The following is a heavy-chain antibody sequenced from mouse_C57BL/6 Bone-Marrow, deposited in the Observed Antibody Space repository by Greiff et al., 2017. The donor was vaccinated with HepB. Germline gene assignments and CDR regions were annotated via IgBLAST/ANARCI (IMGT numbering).Heavy chain of an antibody. CDR1: GFTFSDYG. CDR2: ISSGSSTI. CDR3: ARGGIYYDYDEDY. D-gene: IGHD2-4*01. J-gene: IGHJ2*01. V-gene: IGHV5-17*01. Sequence: EVKVEESGGGLVKPGGSLKLSCAASGFTFSDYGMHWVRQAPEKGLEWVAYISSGSSTIYYADTVKGRFTISRDNAKNTLFLQMTSLRSEDTAMYYCARGGIYYDYDEDYWGQGTTLTVSS.